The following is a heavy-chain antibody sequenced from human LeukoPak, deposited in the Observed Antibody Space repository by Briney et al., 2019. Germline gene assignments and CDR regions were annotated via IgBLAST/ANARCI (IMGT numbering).Heavy chain of an antibody. J-gene: IGHJ4*02. D-gene: IGHD3-22*01. Sequence: GALRLSCAASGFTFSSYWMSRVRQAPGKGLEWVANIKQDGSEKYYVDSVKGRFTISRDNAKNSLYLQMNSLRAEDTAVYYCARGGSLIVVVRHDYWGQGTLVTVSS. CDR2: IKQDGSEK. V-gene: IGHV3-7*01. CDR1: GFTFSSYW. CDR3: ARGGSLIVVVRHDY.